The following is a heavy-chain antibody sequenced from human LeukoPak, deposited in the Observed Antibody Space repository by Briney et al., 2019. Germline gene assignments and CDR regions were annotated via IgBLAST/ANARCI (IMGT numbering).Heavy chain of an antibody. CDR2: INTNTGNP. CDR3: ARGRVKQQLVKSYGMDV. J-gene: IGHJ6*02. V-gene: IGHV7-4-1*02. CDR1: GYTFTSYA. D-gene: IGHD6-13*01. Sequence: ASVKVSCKASGYTFTSYAMNWVRQAPGQGLEWMGWINTNTGNPTYAQGFTGRFVFSLDTSVSTAYLQISSLKAEDTAVYYCARGRVKQQLVKSYGMDVWGQGTTVTVSS.